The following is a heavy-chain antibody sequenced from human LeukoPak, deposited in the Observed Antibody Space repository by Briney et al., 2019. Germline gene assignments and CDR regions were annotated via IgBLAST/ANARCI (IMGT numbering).Heavy chain of an antibody. CDR2: IYHGGST. J-gene: IGHJ5*02. V-gene: IGHV4-30-2*01. D-gene: IGHD1-1*01. CDR1: GASISSGDYS. CDR3: ARRSTGNYNWFDP. Sequence: SETLSPTCAVSGASISSGDYSWSWIRQPPGMGLEWIGYIYHGGSTYYNPSLNSRVTISIDTSKNQFSLKLSSVTAADTAVYFCARRSTGNYNWFDPWGRGSLVTVSS.